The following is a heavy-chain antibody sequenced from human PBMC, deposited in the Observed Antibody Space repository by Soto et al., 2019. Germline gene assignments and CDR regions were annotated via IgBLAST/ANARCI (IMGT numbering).Heavy chain of an antibody. CDR3: AGGGGWTSDS. V-gene: IGHV3-7*05. J-gene: IGHJ4*02. CDR1: EFTFSNYW. D-gene: IGHD6-19*01. CDR2: IKQDGGEQ. Sequence: EVQLVESGGTLVQPGGSLRLSCAVSEFTFSNYWMTWVRQAPGKGLEWVANIKQDGGEQRYLESVRGRFTISSDSAKKSLDVEMTSLGAEDTVVYYCAGGGGWTSDSWGQGTLVTVSS.